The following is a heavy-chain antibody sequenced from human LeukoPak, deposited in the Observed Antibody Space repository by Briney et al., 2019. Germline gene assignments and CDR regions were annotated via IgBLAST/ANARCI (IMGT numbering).Heavy chain of an antibody. J-gene: IGHJ4*02. V-gene: IGHV4-34*01. CDR3: ARHDYYDSSGYCPLDY. D-gene: IGHD3-22*01. CDR2: INHSGST. CDR1: GGSFSGYY. Sequence: PSETLSLTCAVYGGSFSGYYWSWIRQPPGKGLEWIGEINHSGSTNYNPSLKSRVTISVDTSKNQFSLKLSSVTAADTAVYYCARHDYYDSSGYCPLDYWGQGTLVTVSS.